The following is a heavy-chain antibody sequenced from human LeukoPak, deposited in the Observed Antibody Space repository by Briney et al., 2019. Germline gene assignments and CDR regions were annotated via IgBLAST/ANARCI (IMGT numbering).Heavy chain of an antibody. D-gene: IGHD3-3*01. J-gene: IGHJ4*02. Sequence: SVKVSCKASGGTFSSYAISWVRQAPGQGLEWMGRIIPIFGTANYAQKFQGRVTITADKSTSTAYMELSSLRSGDTAVYYCARGTYDFWSGYPLDYWGQGTPVTVSS. CDR1: GGTFSSYA. V-gene: IGHV1-69*06. CDR2: IIPIFGTA. CDR3: ARGTYDFWSGYPLDY.